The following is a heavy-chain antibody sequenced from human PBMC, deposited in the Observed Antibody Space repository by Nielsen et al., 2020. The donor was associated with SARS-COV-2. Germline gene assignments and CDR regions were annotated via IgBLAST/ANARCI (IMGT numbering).Heavy chain of an antibody. D-gene: IGHD2-21*01. CDR1: GFTFDDYA. J-gene: IGHJ6*02. CDR3: AKDERTSILWWGYYYGMDV. V-gene: IGHV3-43*02. CDR2: ISGDGGST. Sequence: GESLKISCAASGFTFDDYAMHWVRQAPGKGLEWVSLISGDGGSTYYADSVKGRFTISRDNSKNSLYLQMNSLRTEDTALYYCAKDERTSILWWGYYYGMDVWGQGTTVTVSS.